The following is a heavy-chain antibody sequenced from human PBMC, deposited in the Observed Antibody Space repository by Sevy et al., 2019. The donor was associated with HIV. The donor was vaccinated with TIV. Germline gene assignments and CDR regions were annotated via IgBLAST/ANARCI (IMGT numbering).Heavy chain of an antibody. Sequence: GGSLRLSCAASGFTFSNYWMHWVRQAPGKGLVWVSHINTDGESIRYADSVKGRFTISRDNAKNTLYLQVNSLRAEDTAVYYCVRGTRGTFGNWGQGTLVTVSS. CDR2: INTDGESI. V-gene: IGHV3-74*01. CDR3: VRGTRGTFGN. J-gene: IGHJ4*02. D-gene: IGHD1-26*01. CDR1: GFTFSNYW.